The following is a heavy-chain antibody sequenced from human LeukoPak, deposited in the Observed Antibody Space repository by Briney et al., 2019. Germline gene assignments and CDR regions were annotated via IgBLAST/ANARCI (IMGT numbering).Heavy chain of an antibody. CDR2: MNPNSGNT. J-gene: IGHJ6*02. V-gene: IGHV1-8*01. CDR1: GYTFTSYD. CDR3: AREGGSWWAYYYYGMDV. Sequence: GASVKVSCKASGYTFTSYDINWVRQATGQGLEWMGWMNPNSGNTGYAQKFQGRVTMTRNTSISTAYTELSSLRSEDTAVYYCAREGGSWWAYYYYGMDVWGQGTTVTVSS. D-gene: IGHD2-15*01.